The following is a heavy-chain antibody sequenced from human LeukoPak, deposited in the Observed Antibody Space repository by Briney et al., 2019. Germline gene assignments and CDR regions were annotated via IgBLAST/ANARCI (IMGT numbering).Heavy chain of an antibody. Sequence: AGGSLRLSCAASGFTFDDYGMSWVRQAPGKGLEWVSGINWNGGSTGYADSVKGRFTISRDNAKNSLYLQMNSLRAEDTAVYYCAKVERNYDFWSGYSYFDYWGQGTLVTVSS. CDR3: AKVERNYDFWSGYSYFDY. D-gene: IGHD3-3*01. CDR2: INWNGGST. J-gene: IGHJ4*02. CDR1: GFTFDDYG. V-gene: IGHV3-20*04.